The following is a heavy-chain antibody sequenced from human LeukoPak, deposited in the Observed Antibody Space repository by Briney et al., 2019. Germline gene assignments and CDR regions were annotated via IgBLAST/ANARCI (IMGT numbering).Heavy chain of an antibody. Sequence: GGSLRLSCAASGFTFSSYGMHWVRQAPGKGLEWVSYISSSSSTIYYADSVKGRFTISRDNAKNSLYLQMNSLRAEDTAVYYCARSGRYEQWLGTYYFDYWGQGTLVTVSS. J-gene: IGHJ4*02. D-gene: IGHD6-19*01. V-gene: IGHV3-48*01. CDR1: GFTFSSYG. CDR2: ISSSSSTI. CDR3: ARSGRYEQWLGTYYFDY.